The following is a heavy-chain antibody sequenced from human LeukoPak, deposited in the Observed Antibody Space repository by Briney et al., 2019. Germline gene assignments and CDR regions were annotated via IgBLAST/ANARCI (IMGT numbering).Heavy chain of an antibody. J-gene: IGHJ6*02. V-gene: IGHV4-34*01. CDR2: INHSGST. CDR1: GGSFSGYH. Sequence: SETLSLTCAVYGGSFSGYHWSWIRQPPVKVLEWIGEINHSGSTNYNPSLRSRVTISVDTSKNQFSLKLSSVTAADTAVYYCASSYYYYDMDVWGQGTTVTVSS. CDR3: ASSYYYYDMDV.